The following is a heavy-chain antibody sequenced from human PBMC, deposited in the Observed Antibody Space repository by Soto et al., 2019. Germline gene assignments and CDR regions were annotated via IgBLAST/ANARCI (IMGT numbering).Heavy chain of an antibody. Sequence: PSGTLSLTYTVSGGSISSYYWSWIRQPPGKGLEWIGYIYYSGSTNYNPSLKSRVTISVDTSKNQFSLKLSSVTAADTAVYYCARLIRITMIVVVFDYWGQGTLVTVSS. D-gene: IGHD3-22*01. V-gene: IGHV4-59*08. CDR1: GGSISSYY. CDR3: ARLIRITMIVVVFDY. CDR2: IYYSGST. J-gene: IGHJ4*02.